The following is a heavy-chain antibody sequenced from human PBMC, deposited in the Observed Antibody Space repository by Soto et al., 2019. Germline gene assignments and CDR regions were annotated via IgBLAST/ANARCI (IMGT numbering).Heavy chain of an antibody. J-gene: IGHJ3*02. Sequence: PRGPLRLSCAASGFTFSSYSMNWVRQAPGKGLEWVSSISSSSSYIYYADSVKGRFTISRDNAKNSLYLQMNSLRAEDTAVYYCARDQKGNAFDIWGQGTMVTVSS. CDR3: ARDQKGNAFDI. D-gene: IGHD3-10*01. CDR1: GFTFSSYS. V-gene: IGHV3-21*01. CDR2: ISSSSSYI.